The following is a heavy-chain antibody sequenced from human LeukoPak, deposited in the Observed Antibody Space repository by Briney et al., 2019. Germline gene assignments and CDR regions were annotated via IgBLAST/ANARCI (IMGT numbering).Heavy chain of an antibody. V-gene: IGHV3-30*03. D-gene: IGHD6-19*01. CDR1: GFTFSAYG. CDR3: ARGRSVAVAGRWPAWFDP. CDR2: ISYNGTSK. J-gene: IGHJ5*02. Sequence: GRSLRLSCAASGFTFSAYGMHRVRQAPGKGLDWVAVISYNGTSKYYADSVKGRFAISRDNSKNTLYLQMNSLRPEDTGVYYCARGRSVAVAGRWPAWFDPWGQGTLVIVSS.